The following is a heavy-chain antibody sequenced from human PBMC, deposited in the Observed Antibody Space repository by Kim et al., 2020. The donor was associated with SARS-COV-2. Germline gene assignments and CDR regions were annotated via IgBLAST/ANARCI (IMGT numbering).Heavy chain of an antibody. V-gene: IGHV2-5*01. CDR3: ARLPGIYYYYGMDV. Sequence: SPSLKGRLTITKDTSKNQVVLTMTNMDPVDTATYYCARLPGIYYYYGMDVWGQGTTVTVSS. D-gene: IGHD2-2*01. J-gene: IGHJ6*02.